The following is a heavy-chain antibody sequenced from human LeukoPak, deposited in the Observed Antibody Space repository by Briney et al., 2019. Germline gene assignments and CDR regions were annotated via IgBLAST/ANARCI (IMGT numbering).Heavy chain of an antibody. CDR2: INTNTGNP. V-gene: IGHV7-4-1*02. J-gene: IGHJ4*02. CDR3: ARESQTSGWYYFDY. Sequence: ASVKVSCKASGYTFTSYAMNWVRQAPGQGLEWMGWINTNTGNPTYAQGFTGRFVFSLDTSVSTAYLQISSLKAEDTAVYYCARESQTSGWYYFDYWGQGTLVTVSS. D-gene: IGHD6-19*01. CDR1: GYTFTSYA.